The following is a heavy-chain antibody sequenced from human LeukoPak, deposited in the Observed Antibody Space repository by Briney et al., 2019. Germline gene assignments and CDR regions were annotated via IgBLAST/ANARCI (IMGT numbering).Heavy chain of an antibody. J-gene: IGHJ2*01. CDR3: ARDGAVAGRRNFNL. D-gene: IGHD6-19*01. V-gene: IGHV3-7*01. Sequence: PGGSLRLSCAASGFTFSSYWMSWVRQAPGKGLEWVANIKQDGSEKYYVDSVKGRFTISRDNAKNSLYLQMNSLRAEDTAVYYCARDGAVAGRRNFNLWGRGTLVTVSS. CDR2: IKQDGSEK. CDR1: GFTFSSYW.